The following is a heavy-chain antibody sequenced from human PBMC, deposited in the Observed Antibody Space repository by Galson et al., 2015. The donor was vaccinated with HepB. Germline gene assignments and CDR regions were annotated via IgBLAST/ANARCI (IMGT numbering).Heavy chain of an antibody. CDR2: ISSSGSSI. CDR1: GFFFSRYS. D-gene: IGHD2-15*01. Sequence: SLRLSCASSGFFFSRYSFNWVRQAPGKGLEWVSYISSSGSSINYADSVKGRFTISRDNAKDSLHLQMNSLRAEDTAVYYCARDSWELLLGPFDCWGQGTLVTVPS. CDR3: ARDSWELLLGPFDC. V-gene: IGHV3-48*01. J-gene: IGHJ4*02.